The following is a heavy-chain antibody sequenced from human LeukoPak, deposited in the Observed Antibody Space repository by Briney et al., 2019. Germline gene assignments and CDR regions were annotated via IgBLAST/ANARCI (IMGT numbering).Heavy chain of an antibody. J-gene: IGHJ3*02. CDR3: ARRRDYYDSRGYYAFDI. D-gene: IGHD3-22*01. V-gene: IGHV4-59*01. CDR2: LSKSGST. CDR1: GGSISSYY. Sequence: PSETLSLTCTVSGGSISSYYWSWIRLPPGKGLEWIGYLSKSGSTNYNPSLKSRVTISVDTSKNQFSLKLNSVTAADTAVYYCARRRDYYDSRGYYAFDIWGHGTMVAVSS.